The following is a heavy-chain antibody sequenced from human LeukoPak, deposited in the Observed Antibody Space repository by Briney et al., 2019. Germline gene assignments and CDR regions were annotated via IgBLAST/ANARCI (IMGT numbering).Heavy chain of an antibody. V-gene: IGHV3-15*07. J-gene: IGHJ4*02. CDR3: TTGNWGPH. CDR1: GFTFNDAW. D-gene: IGHD7-27*01. CDR2: IKRKTDGGTT. Sequence: GGSLRLSCAASGFTFNDAWMNWVRQAPGKGLEWVGRIKRKTDGGTTDYAAPVKGRFTISRDDSKNTLYLQMNSLKTEDTAVYYCTTGNWGPHWGQGTLVTVSS.